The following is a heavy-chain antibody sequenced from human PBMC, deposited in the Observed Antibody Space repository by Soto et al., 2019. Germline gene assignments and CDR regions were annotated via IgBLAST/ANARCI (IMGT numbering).Heavy chain of an antibody. CDR1: GFTFDDYA. V-gene: IGHV3-43*02. D-gene: IGHD1-26*01. CDR2: ISGDGGNT. CDR3: AKDPTSGSYYYYYGMDV. J-gene: IGHJ6*02. Sequence: GGSLRLSCAASGFTFDDYAMHWVRQAPGKGLEWVSLISGDGGNTYYADSVKGRFTISRDNSKNSLYLQMNSLRTEDTALYYCAKDPTSGSYYYYYGMDVWGQGTTVTVSS.